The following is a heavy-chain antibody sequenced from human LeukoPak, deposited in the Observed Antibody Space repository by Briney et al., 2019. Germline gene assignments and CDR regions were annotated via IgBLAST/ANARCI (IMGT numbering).Heavy chain of an antibody. Sequence: SQTLSLTCAISVDSVSSNSATCTWIRQSPSRGLEWQGRTFYSSKWYSDYALSVKSRITINPDTSKNQFSLQLNSVTPEDTAVYYCARGNRYYYDSSGYFPTTKFDYWGQGTLVTVSS. CDR3: ARGNRYYYDSSGYFPTTKFDY. D-gene: IGHD3-22*01. V-gene: IGHV6-1*01. J-gene: IGHJ4*02. CDR1: VDSVSSNSAT. CDR2: TFYSSKWYS.